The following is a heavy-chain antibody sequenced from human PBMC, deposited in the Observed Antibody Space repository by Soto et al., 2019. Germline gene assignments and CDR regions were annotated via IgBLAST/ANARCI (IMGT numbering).Heavy chain of an antibody. CDR3: TSGLIAVTDTNIDY. Sequence: EVQLVESGGGLVQPGGSLKLSCAASGFTFSGSDMHWVCEASGIGLEWVGRIRSKGNGYATAYSASVTGRFTISRDDSKTTAYQQMNRLKTEDTAVYDGTSGLIAVTDTNIDYWGKGSLVRVSS. V-gene: IGHV3-73*01. CDR2: IRSKGNGYAT. CDR1: GFTFSGSD. D-gene: IGHD6-19*01. J-gene: IGHJ4*02.